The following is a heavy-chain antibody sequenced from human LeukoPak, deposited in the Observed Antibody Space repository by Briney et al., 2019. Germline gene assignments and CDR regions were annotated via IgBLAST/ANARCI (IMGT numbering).Heavy chain of an antibody. V-gene: IGHV3-30*04. J-gene: IGHJ4*02. Sequence: GGSLRLSCAASGFTFSSYAMHWVRQAPGKGLEWVAVISYDGSNKYYADSVKGRFTISRDNSKNTLYLQMNSLRAEDTAVYYCAREGGWSEFDYWGQGTLVTVSS. CDR1: GFTFSSYA. CDR2: ISYDGSNK. CDR3: AREGGWSEFDY. D-gene: IGHD6-19*01.